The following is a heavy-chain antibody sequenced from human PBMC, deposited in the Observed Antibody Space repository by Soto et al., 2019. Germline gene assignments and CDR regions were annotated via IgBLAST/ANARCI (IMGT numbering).Heavy chain of an antibody. Sequence: PSQTLSLTCAISGDSVSSNSAAWNWIRQSPSRGLQWLGRTYYRSKWYNDYAVSVRSRITINPDTSKNQFSLQLDSVTPEDTAIYYCAGIFGPVRQWGPGILVTLAS. D-gene: IGHD3-9*01. CDR2: TYYRSKWYN. V-gene: IGHV6-1*01. J-gene: IGHJ4*02. CDR3: AGIFGPVRQ. CDR1: GDSVSSNSAA.